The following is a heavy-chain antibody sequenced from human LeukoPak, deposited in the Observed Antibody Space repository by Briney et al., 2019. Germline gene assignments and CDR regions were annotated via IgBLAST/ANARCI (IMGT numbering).Heavy chain of an antibody. V-gene: IGHV3-66*02. CDR1: GFTVSSNY. CDR2: IYSGGST. Sequence: GGSLRLSCAASGFTVSSNYMSWVRQAPGKGLEWVSVIYSGGSTYYADSVKGRFTISRDNPKNTLSLQMNSLRAEDTAVYYCARERWGRGYFDYWGQGTLVTVSS. CDR3: ARERWGRGYFDY. D-gene: IGHD2-21*02. J-gene: IGHJ4*02.